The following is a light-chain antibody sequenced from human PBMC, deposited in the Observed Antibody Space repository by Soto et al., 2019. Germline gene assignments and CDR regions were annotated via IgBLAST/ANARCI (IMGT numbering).Light chain of an antibody. CDR1: ESVGRH. CDR2: ATS. Sequence: EVVVTQSPATLSVSPGARATLFCRASESVGRHLAWYHQKPGQAPKLLIYATSTRATGVPARFTGSGSGTEFTLTISSLQSEDFAVYYCQQFNNWPRTFGQGTKVDIK. V-gene: IGKV3-15*01. CDR3: QQFNNWPRT. J-gene: IGKJ1*01.